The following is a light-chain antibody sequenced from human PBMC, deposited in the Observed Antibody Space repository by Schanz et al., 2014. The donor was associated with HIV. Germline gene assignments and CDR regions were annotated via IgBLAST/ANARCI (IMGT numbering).Light chain of an antibody. J-gene: IGLJ2*01. Sequence: QSVLTQPPSASGTPGQGVTISCSGRDSNIGSNTVNWYQHLPGSAPKLLIYYDNQRPSGVPDRFSGSKSGTSASLAISGLQSEDEADYYCAAWDDSLNGVVFGGGTKLTVL. CDR3: AAWDDSLNGVV. CDR1: DSNIGSNT. V-gene: IGLV1-44*01. CDR2: YDN.